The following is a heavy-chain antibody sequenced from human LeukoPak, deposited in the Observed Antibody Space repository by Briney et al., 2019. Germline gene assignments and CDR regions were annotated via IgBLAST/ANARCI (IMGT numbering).Heavy chain of an antibody. J-gene: IGHJ4*02. Sequence: GRSLRLSCAASGFTSDDYAMHWVRQAPGKGLEWVSGISWNSGSIGYADSVKGRFTISRDNAKNSLYLQMNSLRAEDTALYYCAKGGYSYGYLDYWGQGTLVTVSS. D-gene: IGHD5-18*01. CDR3: AKGGYSYGYLDY. CDR2: ISWNSGSI. V-gene: IGHV3-9*02. CDR1: GFTSDDYA.